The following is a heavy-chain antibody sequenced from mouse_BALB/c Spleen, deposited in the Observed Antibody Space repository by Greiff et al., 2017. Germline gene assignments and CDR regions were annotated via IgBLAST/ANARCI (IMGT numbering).Heavy chain of an antibody. CDR2: INPSNGGT. CDR3: TRGTVPDY. J-gene: IGHJ2*01. V-gene: IGHV1S81*02. D-gene: IGHD1-1*01. Sequence: QQSGAELVKPGASVKLSCKASGYTFTSYYMYWVKQRPGQGLEWIGEINPSNGGTNFNEKFKSKATLTVDKSSSTAYMQLSSLTSEDSAVYYCTRGTVPDYWGQGTTLTVSS. CDR1: GYTFTSYY.